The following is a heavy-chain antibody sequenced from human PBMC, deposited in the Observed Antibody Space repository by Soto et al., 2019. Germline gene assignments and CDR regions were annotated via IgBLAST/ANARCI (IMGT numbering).Heavy chain of an antibody. V-gene: IGHV3-11*01. Sequence: LRLSCAASGFTFSDYYMSWIRQAPGKGLEWISYIVSSGSTIYYADSVKGRFTISRDNAKNSLYLQMNSLRAEDTAVYYCARDLGYYDSSGYFDYWGQGALVTVSS. CDR2: IVSSGSTI. CDR1: GFTFSDYY. CDR3: ARDLGYYDSSGYFDY. D-gene: IGHD3-22*01. J-gene: IGHJ4*02.